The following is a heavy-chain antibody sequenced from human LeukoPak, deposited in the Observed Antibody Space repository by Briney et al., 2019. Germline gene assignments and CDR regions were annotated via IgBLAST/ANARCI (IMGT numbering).Heavy chain of an antibody. J-gene: IGHJ4*02. CDR3: ASWVEIRTPGIAVAGTGGQYYFDY. V-gene: IGHV4-39*01. CDR2: IYYSGST. CDR1: GGSISSSSYY. Sequence: PSETLSLTCTVSGGSISSSSYYWGWIRQPPGKGLEWIGSIYYSGSTYYNPSLKSRVTISVDTSKNQFSLKLSSVTAADTAVYYCASWVEIRTPGIAVAGTGGQYYFDYWGQGTLVTVSS. D-gene: IGHD6-19*01.